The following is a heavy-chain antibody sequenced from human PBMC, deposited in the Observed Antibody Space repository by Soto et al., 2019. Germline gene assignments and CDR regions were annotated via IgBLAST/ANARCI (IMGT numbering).Heavy chain of an antibody. Sequence: PGGSLRLSCAASGFSLNNAWMDWVRQAPGKGLEWVGRIKRKTDGGTTDLAAPVKGRFTISRDDLRNTLFLQVNSLETEDTAVYYCTTEMRHSSGWYGAFDIWGQGTMVTV. CDR1: GFSLNNAW. D-gene: IGHD6-19*01. CDR2: IKRKTDGGTT. V-gene: IGHV3-15*05. CDR3: TTEMRHSSGWYGAFDI. J-gene: IGHJ3*02.